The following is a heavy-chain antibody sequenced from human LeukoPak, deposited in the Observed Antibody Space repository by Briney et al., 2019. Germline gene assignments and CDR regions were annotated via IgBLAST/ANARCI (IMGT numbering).Heavy chain of an antibody. CDR3: AKSSPPPINY. Sequence: GGSLRLSCAASGFTFSSYAMSWARQAPGKGLEWVSAFSGSGGSTYYADSVKGRFTISRDNSKNTVYLQMNSLRAEDTAVYYCAKSSPPPINYWGQGTLVTVSS. CDR2: FSGSGGST. V-gene: IGHV3-23*01. D-gene: IGHD1-14*01. J-gene: IGHJ4*02. CDR1: GFTFSSYA.